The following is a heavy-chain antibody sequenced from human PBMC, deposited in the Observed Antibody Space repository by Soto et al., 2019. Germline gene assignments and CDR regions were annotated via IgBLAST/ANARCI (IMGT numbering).Heavy chain of an antibody. CDR2: FSSDGRNE. CDR1: GFNFFNYD. Sequence: HPGGSLRLSCAASGFNFFNYDMHWVRQAPGRGLEWVALFSSDGRNEYYADSVKGRFSISRDNFKNTLYLQMNSLRPEDTALYYCAKVLFDSSWYKTLDYWGQGTLVTVSS. V-gene: IGHV3-30-3*01. CDR3: AKVLFDSSWYKTLDY. D-gene: IGHD6-13*01. J-gene: IGHJ4*02.